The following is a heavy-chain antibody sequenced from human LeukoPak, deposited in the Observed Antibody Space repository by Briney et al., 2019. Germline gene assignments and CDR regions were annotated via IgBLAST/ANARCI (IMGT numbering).Heavy chain of an antibody. Sequence: GGSLRLSCAASGFTFSTYWMAWVRQAPGKGLEWVANIKGDESARHQADSVKGRFTISRGNAQNSVYLQMSSLRGEDTAVYYCARDVVGSLDYWGQGTLVTVSS. D-gene: IGHD1-26*01. CDR1: GFTFSTYW. J-gene: IGHJ4*02. CDR2: IKGDESAR. CDR3: ARDVVGSLDY. V-gene: IGHV3-7*01.